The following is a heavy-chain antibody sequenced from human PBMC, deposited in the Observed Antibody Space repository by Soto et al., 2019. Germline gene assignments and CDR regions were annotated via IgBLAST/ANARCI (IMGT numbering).Heavy chain of an antibody. CDR1: GFTFSNAW. J-gene: IGHJ4*02. D-gene: IGHD3-22*01. Sequence: GGSLRLSCAASGFTFSNAWMNWVRQAPGKGLEWVSRIKSKTDGGTTDYAAPVKGRFTISRDDSKNTLYLQMNSLKTEDTAVYYCTTTASDYDSSGYPTPGYWGQGTLVTVSS. V-gene: IGHV3-15*07. CDR2: IKSKTDGGTT. CDR3: TTTASDYDSSGYPTPGY.